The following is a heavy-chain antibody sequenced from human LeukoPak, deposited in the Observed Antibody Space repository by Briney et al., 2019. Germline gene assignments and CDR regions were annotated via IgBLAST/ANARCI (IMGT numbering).Heavy chain of an antibody. J-gene: IGHJ3*02. Sequence: GGSLTLSCPASEFTFSRYGMHWLRQAPGKEVDWVAFIRYDGTNKEYADSVKGRFTISRDNSKNTVYLLMNSLGAEDTAVYYCAKDHTLRAGDRDAFDIWGQGTMVTVSS. V-gene: IGHV3-30*02. CDR2: IRYDGTNK. CDR3: AKDHTLRAGDRDAFDI. CDR1: EFTFSRYG. D-gene: IGHD2-21*01.